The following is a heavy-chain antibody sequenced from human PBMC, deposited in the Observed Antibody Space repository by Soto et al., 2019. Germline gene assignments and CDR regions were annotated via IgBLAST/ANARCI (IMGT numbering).Heavy chain of an antibody. V-gene: IGHV1-69*02. CDR2: IIPILGIA. J-gene: IGHJ6*02. CDR3: ARAYGDPRSGMDV. Sequence: QVQLVQSGAEVKKPGSSVKVSCKASGGTFSSYTISWVRQAPGQGLEWMGRIIPILGIANYAQKFQGRVTITADKATSTAYMELSSLRSEDTAVYYCARAYGDPRSGMDVWGQGTTVTVSS. CDR1: GGTFSSYT. D-gene: IGHD4-17*01.